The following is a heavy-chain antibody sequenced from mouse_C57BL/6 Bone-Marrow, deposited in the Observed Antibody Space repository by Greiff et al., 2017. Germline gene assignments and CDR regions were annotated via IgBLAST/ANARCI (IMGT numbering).Heavy chain of an antibody. CDR3: ARWDSNYVEDY. CDR2: IDPSDSYT. CDR1: GYTFTSYW. Sequence: QVQLQQPGAELVLPGASVKLSCKASGYTFTSYWMHWVKQRPGQGLEWIGEIDPSDSYTNYNQKFKGKSTLSVDKSSRTAYMQLGSLTSEYSAVYHCARWDSNYVEDYWGQGTTLSVSS. D-gene: IGHD2-5*01. J-gene: IGHJ2*01. V-gene: IGHV1-69*01.